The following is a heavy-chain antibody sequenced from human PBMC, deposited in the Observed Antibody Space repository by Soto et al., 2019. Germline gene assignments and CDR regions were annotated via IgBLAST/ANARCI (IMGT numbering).Heavy chain of an antibody. V-gene: IGHV4-59*08. Sequence: QVQLQESGPGLVKPSETLSLTCTVSGGSISSYYWSWIRQPLGKGLEWIGYIYYSGSTNYNPSLKSRVTISVDTSKNQFSLKLSSVTAADTAVYYCARLVVPAATNWFDPWGQGTLVTVSS. J-gene: IGHJ5*02. CDR2: IYYSGST. D-gene: IGHD2-2*01. CDR3: ARLVVPAATNWFDP. CDR1: GGSISSYY.